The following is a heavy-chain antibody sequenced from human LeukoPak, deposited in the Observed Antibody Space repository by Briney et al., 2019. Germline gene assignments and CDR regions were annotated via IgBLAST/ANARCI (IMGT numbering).Heavy chain of an antibody. Sequence: GESLKISCQGSGFRFTSYWIAWVRQTPEKGLEWMGIIYPGDSDTRYSPSFQGQVTISADKSISTAYLQWSSLKASDTAMYYCARHGSAFDIWGQGTMVTVSS. J-gene: IGHJ3*02. V-gene: IGHV5-51*01. CDR3: ARHGSAFDI. CDR2: IYPGDSDT. CDR1: GFRFTSYW. D-gene: IGHD1-26*01.